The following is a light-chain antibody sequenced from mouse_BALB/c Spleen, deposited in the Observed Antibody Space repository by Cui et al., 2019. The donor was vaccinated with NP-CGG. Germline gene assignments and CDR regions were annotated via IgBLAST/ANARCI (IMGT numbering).Light chain of an antibody. CDR3: ALWYSNHWV. CDR1: TGAVTISNY. V-gene: IGLV1*01. J-gene: IGLJ1*01. Sequence: QAVVTQESSLTTSPGETVTLTCRSSTGAVTISNYANWVQEKADHLFTGLIGGTNNRAPGVPARFSGSLIGDKAALTITGAQTEDDAIYFCALWYSNHWVFGGGTKLTVL. CDR2: GTN.